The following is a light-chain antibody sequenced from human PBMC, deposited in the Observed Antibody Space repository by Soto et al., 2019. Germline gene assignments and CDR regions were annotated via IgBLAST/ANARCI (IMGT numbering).Light chain of an antibody. CDR3: QRYGNSRDT. J-gene: IGKJ2*01. Sequence: EIVLTQSPGTLSLSPGERATLSCRASESISSNYLAWYQQKPGQAPRLIIYGASTRAIGIPDRFSGSGSGTDFTLTISRLEPEDFAVYYCQRYGNSRDTFGPGTKLEIK. CDR1: ESISSNY. V-gene: IGKV3-20*01. CDR2: GAS.